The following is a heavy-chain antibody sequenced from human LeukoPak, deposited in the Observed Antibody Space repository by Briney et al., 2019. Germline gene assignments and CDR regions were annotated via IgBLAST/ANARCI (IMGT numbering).Heavy chain of an antibody. V-gene: IGHV3-7*01. CDR3: ARSSSIGPYGDYVGAFDI. Sequence: PGGSLRLSCAASGFTFSSYWMSWVRQAPGKGLEWVANIKQDGSEKYYVDSVKGRFTTSRDNAKNSLYLQMNSLRAEDTAVYYCARSSSIGPYGDYVGAFDIWGQGTMVTVSS. CDR2: IKQDGSEK. D-gene: IGHD4-17*01. J-gene: IGHJ3*02. CDR1: GFTFSSYW.